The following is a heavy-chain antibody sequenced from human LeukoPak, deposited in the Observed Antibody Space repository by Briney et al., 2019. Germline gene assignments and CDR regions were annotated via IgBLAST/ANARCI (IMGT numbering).Heavy chain of an antibody. V-gene: IGHV3-23*01. CDR3: AKVGYSSGWYFPFDP. CDR1: GFTFSSYA. D-gene: IGHD6-19*01. Sequence: QPGGSLRLSCAASGFTFSSYAMSWVRQAPGKGPEWVSAISGSGGSTYYADSVKGRFTISRDNSKNTLYLQMNSLRAEDTAVYYCAKVGYSSGWYFPFDPWGQGTLVTVSS. J-gene: IGHJ5*02. CDR2: ISGSGGST.